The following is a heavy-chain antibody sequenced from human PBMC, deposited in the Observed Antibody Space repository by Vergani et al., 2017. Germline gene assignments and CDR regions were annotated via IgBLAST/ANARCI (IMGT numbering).Heavy chain of an antibody. Sequence: QVQLQESGPGLVKPSQTLSLTCTVSGGSISSGDYYWSWIRQPPGKGLEWIGYIYYSGSTYYNPSLKSRVTMSVDTSKNQFSLKLSSVTAADTAVYYCARGPGYYGSGSYFVDYWGQGTLVTVSS. D-gene: IGHD3-10*01. J-gene: IGHJ4*02. CDR3: ARGPGYYGSGSYFVDY. CDR1: GGSISSGDYY. CDR2: IYYSGST. V-gene: IGHV4-30-4*08.